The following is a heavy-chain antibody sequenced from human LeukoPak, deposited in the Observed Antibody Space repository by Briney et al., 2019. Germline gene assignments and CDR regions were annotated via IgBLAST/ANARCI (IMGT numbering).Heavy chain of an antibody. V-gene: IGHV3-53*01. CDR3: ARGSSGQGVYYFDY. J-gene: IGHJ4*02. CDR2: IYSGGST. CDR1: GFTVSSNY. Sequence: GGSLRLSCAASGFTVSSNYMSWVRQAPGKGLEWAPVIYSGGSTYYADSVKGRFTISRDNSKNTLYLQMNSLRAEDTAVYYRARGSSGQGVYYFDYWGQGTLVTVSS. D-gene: IGHD6-19*01.